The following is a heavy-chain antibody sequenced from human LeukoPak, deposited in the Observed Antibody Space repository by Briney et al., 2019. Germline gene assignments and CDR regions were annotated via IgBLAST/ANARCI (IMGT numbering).Heavy chain of an antibody. CDR3: ARPFSSSYYSDAFDV. Sequence: GESLKISFKGSGYSFTNYWIGWVRQMPGKGLEWMGIIYPGDSDTRYSPSFQGQVSISADKSISTAYLHWSSLKASDTAMYYCARPFSSSYYSDAFDVWGQGTMVTVSS. V-gene: IGHV5-51*01. J-gene: IGHJ3*01. D-gene: IGHD6-13*01. CDR1: GYSFTNYW. CDR2: IYPGDSDT.